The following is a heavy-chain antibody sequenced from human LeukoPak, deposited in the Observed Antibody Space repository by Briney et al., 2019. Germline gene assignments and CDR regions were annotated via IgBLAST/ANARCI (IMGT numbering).Heavy chain of an antibody. D-gene: IGHD2-8*01. CDR2: IYSSGTT. CDR3: ARDSVYATNWYDP. CDR1: GGSISRYY. J-gene: IGHJ5*02. Sequence: TSETLSLTCTVSGGSISRYYWSWIRQPPGKGLESIGYIYSSGTTNFNPSLKSRVTISVDTSKNQFSLKLSSVTAADTAIYYCARDSVYATNWYDPWGQGTLVTVSS. V-gene: IGHV4-59*01.